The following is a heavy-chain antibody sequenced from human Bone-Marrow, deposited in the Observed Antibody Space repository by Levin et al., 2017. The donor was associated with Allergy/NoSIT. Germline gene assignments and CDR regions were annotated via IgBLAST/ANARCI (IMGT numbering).Heavy chain of an antibody. CDR3: ARTPGSGPQREGWYFDY. CDR1: GGSISSYY. V-gene: IGHV4-59*01. Sequence: PSETLSLTCTVSGGSISSYYWSWIRQPPGKGLEWIGYIYYSGSTNYNPSLKSRVTISVDTSKNQFSLKLSSVTAADTAVYYCARTPGSGPQREGWYFDYWGQGTLVTVSS. J-gene: IGHJ4*02. D-gene: IGHD6-19*01. CDR2: IYYSGST.